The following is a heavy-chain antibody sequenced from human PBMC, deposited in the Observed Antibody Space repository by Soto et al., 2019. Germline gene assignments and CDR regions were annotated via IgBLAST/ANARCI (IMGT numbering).Heavy chain of an antibody. CDR3: AMTFDYNALDV. J-gene: IGHJ6*04. CDR2: VNAGSGNT. Sequence: ASVKVSCKASGYTFSFYVVQWVREAAGQRLEWMGWVNAGSGNTRYSEKFQGRVTMTRYTSASTGYMELSSLRSEDTAVYYCAMTFDYNALDVWGKGTTVTVSS. V-gene: IGHV1-3*01. CDR1: GYTFSFYV.